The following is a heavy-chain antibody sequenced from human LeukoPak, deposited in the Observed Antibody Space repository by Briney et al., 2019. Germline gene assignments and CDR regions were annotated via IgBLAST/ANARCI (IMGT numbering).Heavy chain of an antibody. CDR1: GFTFSTYA. V-gene: IGHV3-23*01. CDR2: ISGGGVTT. CDR3: AKDWRYSSSLNAFDI. D-gene: IGHD6-13*01. J-gene: IGHJ3*02. Sequence: GGSLRLSCAASGFTFSTYAMSWVRQASGKGLEWVSGISGGGVTTYYADSVKGRFTISRDNSNNTLYLQMNSLRAEDMAIYYCAKDWRYSSSLNAFDIWGQGTMVTVSS.